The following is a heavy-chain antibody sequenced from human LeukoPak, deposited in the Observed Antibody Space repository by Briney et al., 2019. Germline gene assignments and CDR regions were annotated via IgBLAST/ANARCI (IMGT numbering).Heavy chain of an antibody. CDR2: INHSGST. CDR1: GGSFSGYY. V-gene: IGHV4-34*01. CDR3: ARDNWNYGSSMDV. J-gene: IGHJ6*02. Sequence: PSETLSLTCAVYGGSFSGYYWSWIRQPPGKGLEWIGEINHSGSTSYNPSLKSRVTISVDTSTNQFSLKLSSVTAADTAVYYCARDNWNYGSSMDVWGQGTTVTVSS. D-gene: IGHD1-7*01.